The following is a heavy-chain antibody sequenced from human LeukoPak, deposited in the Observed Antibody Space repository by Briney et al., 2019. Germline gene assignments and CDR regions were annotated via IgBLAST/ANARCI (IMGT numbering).Heavy chain of an antibody. CDR2: ITSGTTYI. V-gene: IGHV3-21*01. CDR1: GVTFSDYN. CDR3: ARWPYSSSYYFDY. Sequence: GGSLRLSCAASGVTFSDYNMNWVRQSPEKGLEWVSSITSGTTYIYYADSVRGRFTLSRDNAKNSLYLQMNSLRAEDTAVYYCARWPYSSSYYFDYWGQGTLVTVSS. D-gene: IGHD6-6*01. J-gene: IGHJ4*02.